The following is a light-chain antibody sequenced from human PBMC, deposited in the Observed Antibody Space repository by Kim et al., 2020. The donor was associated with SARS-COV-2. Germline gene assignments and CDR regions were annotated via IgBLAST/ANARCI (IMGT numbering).Light chain of an antibody. J-gene: IGKJ3*01. V-gene: IGKV1-27*01. Sequence: DIQMTQSPAFLSASVGDRVTITCRASQGISESLAWYQQRPGKPPKFLIYGASTLQSGVPSRFSGSGSGTDFALTIKSLQPEDVAVYYCQNYYSVPFTFGPGTKVDIK. CDR3: QNYYSVPFT. CDR1: QGISES. CDR2: GAS.